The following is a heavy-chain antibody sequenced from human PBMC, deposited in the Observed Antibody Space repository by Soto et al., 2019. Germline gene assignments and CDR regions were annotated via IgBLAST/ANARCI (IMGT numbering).Heavy chain of an antibody. J-gene: IGHJ4*02. Sequence: QVQLVQSGAEVKKPGSSVKVSCKASGGTFSSYTISWVRQAPGQGLEWMGRIIPILGIANYAQKFQGRVTITADKSTSTAYMELSNLRSEDTAVYYCARDGDYYGSGSYFPDYWGQGTLVTVSS. V-gene: IGHV1-69*08. CDR1: GGTFSSYT. D-gene: IGHD3-10*01. CDR2: IIPILGIA. CDR3: ARDGDYYGSGSYFPDY.